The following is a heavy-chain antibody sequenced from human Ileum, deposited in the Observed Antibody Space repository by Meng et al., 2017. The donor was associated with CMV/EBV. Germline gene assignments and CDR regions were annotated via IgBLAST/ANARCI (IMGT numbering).Heavy chain of an antibody. CDR3: ARDYDYGDYQTFDV. D-gene: IGHD4-17*01. CDR1: GASMTSSTYY. Sequence: SETLSLTCTVSGASMTSSTYYWGWIRQSLGKGLECLGTIYYRGNTFYNPSFKNRVTVTVDTSRNQFSLKLTAVTDTDTAVYYYARDYDYGDYQTFDVWGQGSLVTVSS. CDR2: IYYRGNT. J-gene: IGHJ3*01. V-gene: IGHV4-39*07.